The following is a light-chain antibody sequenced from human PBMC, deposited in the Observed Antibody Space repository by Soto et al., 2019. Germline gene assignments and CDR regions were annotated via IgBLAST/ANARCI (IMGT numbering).Light chain of an antibody. CDR3: QSYDRSLSVV. CDR2: GNS. J-gene: IGLJ2*01. V-gene: IGLV1-40*01. Sequence: QSVLTQPPSVSGAPGQRGTISCTGSSSNIGAGYDVHWYQQLPGTAPKLLIYGNSNRPSGVPDRFSGSKSGTSDSLAITGLQAEDEADYYCQSYDRSLSVVFGGGTKRPVL. CDR1: SSNIGAGYD.